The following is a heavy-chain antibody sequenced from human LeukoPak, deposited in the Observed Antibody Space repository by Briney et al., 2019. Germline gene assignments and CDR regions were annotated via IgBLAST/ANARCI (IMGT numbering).Heavy chain of an antibody. CDR2: ISSSGSTI. CDR3: ARDPVEIATTEFDY. V-gene: IGHV3-48*03. CDR1: GFTFSSYE. D-gene: IGHD5-24*01. Sequence: GGSLRLSCAASGFTFSSYEMNWVRQAPGKGLEWVSYISSSGSTIYYADSVKGRFTISRDNAKNSLYLQMNSLRAEDTAVYYCARDPVEIATTEFDYWGQGTLVTVSS. J-gene: IGHJ4*02.